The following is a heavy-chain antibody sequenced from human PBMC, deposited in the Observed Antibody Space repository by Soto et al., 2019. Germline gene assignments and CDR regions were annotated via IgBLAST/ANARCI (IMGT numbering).Heavy chain of an antibody. Sequence: QVQLVESGGGVVQPGRSLRLSCAASGFTFSSYGMHWVRQAPGKGLEWVAVIWYDGSNKYYADSVKGRFTISRDNSKNTLYLQMNSLRAEDTAVYYCSREELLAYYFAYWGQGTLVTVSS. CDR1: GFTFSSYG. CDR2: IWYDGSNK. V-gene: IGHV3-33*01. D-gene: IGHD1-26*01. J-gene: IGHJ4*02. CDR3: SREELLAYYFAY.